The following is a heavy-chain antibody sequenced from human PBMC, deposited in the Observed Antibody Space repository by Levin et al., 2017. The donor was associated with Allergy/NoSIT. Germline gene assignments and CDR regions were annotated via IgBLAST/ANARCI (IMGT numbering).Heavy chain of an antibody. D-gene: IGHD3-9*01. CDR3: ARGPPLYDILTGYPGYFDY. Sequence: PGGSLRLSCAASGFTFSSYGMHWVRQAPGKGLEWVAVIWYDGSNKYYADSVKGRFTISRDNSKNTLYLQMNSLRAEDTAVYYCARGPPLYDILTGYPGYFDYWGQGTLVTVSS. CDR1: GFTFSSYG. J-gene: IGHJ4*02. V-gene: IGHV3-33*01. CDR2: IWYDGSNK.